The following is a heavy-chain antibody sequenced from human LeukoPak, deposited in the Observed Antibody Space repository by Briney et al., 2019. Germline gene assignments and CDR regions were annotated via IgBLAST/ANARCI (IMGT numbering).Heavy chain of an antibody. J-gene: IGHJ4*02. V-gene: IGHV1-69*04. Sequence: ASVKVSCKASGGTFSSYAISWVRQAPGQGLEWMGRIIPILGIANYAQKFQGRVTITADKSTSTAYMELSSLRSEDTAVYYCAREVAAGMQPFDYWGQETLVTVSS. D-gene: IGHD6-13*01. CDR3: AREVAAGMQPFDY. CDR1: GGTFSSYA. CDR2: IIPILGIA.